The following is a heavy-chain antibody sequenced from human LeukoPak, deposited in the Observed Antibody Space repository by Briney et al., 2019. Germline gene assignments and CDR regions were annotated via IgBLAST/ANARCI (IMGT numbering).Heavy chain of an antibody. CDR2: ISHIFGTA. D-gene: IGHD2-2*02. CDR1: GGTFSSYA. J-gene: IGHJ4*02. Sequence: SVKVSCKASGGTFSSYAISWVRQAPGQGREWVGGISHIFGTANYAQKFEGRVTITADGSTSTAYMELSSLRSEDTAVYYCARDPGYCSSTSCYMRTFDYWGQGTLVTVSS. V-gene: IGHV1-69*01. CDR3: ARDPGYCSSTSCYMRTFDY.